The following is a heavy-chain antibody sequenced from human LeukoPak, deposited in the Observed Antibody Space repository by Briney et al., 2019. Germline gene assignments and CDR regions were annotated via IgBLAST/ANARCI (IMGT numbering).Heavy chain of an antibody. CDR3: ARDRSPVSSIDAFDI. CDR1: GFTFSSYR. D-gene: IGHD2-15*01. J-gene: IGHJ3*02. CDR2: ISSSSSYI. V-gene: IGHV3-21*01. Sequence: GGSLRLSCAASGFTFSSYRMTWVRQAPGRGLEWVSSISSSSSYIYYADSVKGRFTISRDNAKNSLYLQMNSLRAEDTAVYYCARDRSPVSSIDAFDIWGQGTMVTVSS.